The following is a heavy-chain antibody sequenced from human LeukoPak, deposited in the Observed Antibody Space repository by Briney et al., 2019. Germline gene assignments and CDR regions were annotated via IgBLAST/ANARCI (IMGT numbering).Heavy chain of an antibody. D-gene: IGHD6-13*01. J-gene: IGHJ5*02. V-gene: IGHV3-23*01. CDR2: ITGYGAT. Sequence: SGVSLRLSCAASGFTFSNFAMMWVRQSPGTGLQWVSTITGYGATFYADSVRGRFTIFRDTSMNTLFLQMNSLGAEDTAVYYCAKGAAAGKVDWFDPWGQGTLVTVSS. CDR1: GFTFSNFA. CDR3: AKGAAAGKVDWFDP.